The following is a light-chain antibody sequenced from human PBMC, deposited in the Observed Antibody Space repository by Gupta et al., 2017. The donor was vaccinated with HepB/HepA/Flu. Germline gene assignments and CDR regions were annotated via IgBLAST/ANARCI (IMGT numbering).Light chain of an antibody. V-gene: IGLV1-44*01. J-gene: IGLJ3*02. CDR2: SDV. CDR1: RSNIGSES. Sequence: QSVLTQPPSASGAPGQRVTISCSGSRSNIGSESVHWYQQFPGTAPKLLTHSDVQRPSGVPGRFSGSKSGTSASLSISGLQSEDEADYYGAAWDTSLSGWVFGGGTKLTVL. CDR3: AAWDTSLSGWV.